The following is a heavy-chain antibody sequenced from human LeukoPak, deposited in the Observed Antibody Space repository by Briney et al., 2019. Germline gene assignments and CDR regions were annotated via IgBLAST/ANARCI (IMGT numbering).Heavy chain of an antibody. J-gene: IGHJ4*02. CDR3: TKGLWAGVSAARD. CDR1: GFTFSIYW. D-gene: IGHD3-10*01. V-gene: IGHV3-7*01. Sequence: GGSLRLSCAASGFTFSIYWMTWVRQAPGKGLEWVANMKGDGSEKHYEDSVKGRFTISRDNSKNTLYLQMNSLRAEDTAVYYCTKGLWAGVSAARDWGQGTLVTVSS. CDR2: MKGDGSEK.